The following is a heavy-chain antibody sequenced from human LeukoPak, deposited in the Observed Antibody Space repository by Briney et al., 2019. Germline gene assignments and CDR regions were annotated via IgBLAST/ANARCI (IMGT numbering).Heavy chain of an antibody. Sequence: GGSLRLSCAASGFTFSSYWMSWVRQTPGKGLEWVSSISSSSSYIYYADSVKGRFTISRDNAKNSLYLQMNSLRAEDTAVYYCARDGSGWYYFDYWGQGTLVTVSS. V-gene: IGHV3-21*01. CDR3: ARDGSGWYYFDY. J-gene: IGHJ4*02. CDR1: GFTFSSYW. CDR2: ISSSSSYI. D-gene: IGHD6-19*01.